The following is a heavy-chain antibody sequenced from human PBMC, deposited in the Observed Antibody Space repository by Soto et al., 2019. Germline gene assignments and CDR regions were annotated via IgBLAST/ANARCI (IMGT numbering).Heavy chain of an antibody. CDR1: GITLSSYA. CDR3: ARDPATVSRRYFDY. J-gene: IGHJ4*02. D-gene: IGHD4-17*01. CDR2: ISYDGSNK. Sequence: GGSLRLSCAASGITLSSYAMHWVRRAPGKGLEWVAVISYDGSNKYYADSVKGRFTISRDNSKNTLYLQMNSLRAEDTAVYYCARDPATVSRRYFDYWGQGTLVTVSS. V-gene: IGHV3-30-3*01.